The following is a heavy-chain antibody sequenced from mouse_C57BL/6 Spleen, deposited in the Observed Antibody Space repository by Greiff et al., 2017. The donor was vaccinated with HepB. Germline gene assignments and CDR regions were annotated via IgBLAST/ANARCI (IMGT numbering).Heavy chain of an antibody. CDR3: ARSLLLSLYFDV. Sequence: EVMLVESGGGLVQPGGSLSLSCAASGFTFTDYYMSWVRQPPGKALEWLGFIRNKANGYTTEYSASVKGRFTISRDNSQSILYLQMNGLRAEDSATYYCARSLLLSLYFDVWGTGTTVTVSS. D-gene: IGHD2-10*01. CDR2: IRNKANGYTT. CDR1: GFTFTDYY. J-gene: IGHJ1*03. V-gene: IGHV7-3*01.